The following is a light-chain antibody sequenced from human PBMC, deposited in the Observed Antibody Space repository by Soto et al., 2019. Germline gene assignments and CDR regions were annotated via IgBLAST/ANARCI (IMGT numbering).Light chain of an antibody. CDR1: QSVRSY. CDR2: DAS. CDR3: QQRSNWPPIT. Sequence: EIVLTQSPATLSLSPGERATLSCRASQSVRSYLAWYQQKPGQAPRLLIYDASNRATGIPARFSGSGSGTDFTLTISSLEPEDFAVYYCQQRSNWPPITFGQGTLLEIK. V-gene: IGKV3-11*01. J-gene: IGKJ5*01.